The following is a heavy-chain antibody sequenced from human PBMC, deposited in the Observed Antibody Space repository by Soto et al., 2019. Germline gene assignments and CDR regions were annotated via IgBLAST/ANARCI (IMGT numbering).Heavy chain of an antibody. D-gene: IGHD6-6*01. Sequence: VSLRHSCAASELTISSYSMNWVRQDPGKGLEWVSYISSSSSTIYYADSVKGRFTISRDNAKNSLYLQMNSLRDEDTAVYYCARPEYSSSSYGMDVWGQGTTVTVS. CDR3: ARPEYSSSSYGMDV. J-gene: IGHJ6*02. CDR1: ELTISSYS. CDR2: ISSSSSTI. V-gene: IGHV3-48*02.